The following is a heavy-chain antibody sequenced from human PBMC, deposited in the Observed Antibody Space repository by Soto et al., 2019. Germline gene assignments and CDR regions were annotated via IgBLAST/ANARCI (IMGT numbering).Heavy chain of an antibody. CDR1: GYTFTGYY. J-gene: IGHJ6*02. V-gene: IGHV1-2*02. CDR3: ALSDTIFGVVMAYGMDV. Sequence: ASVKVSCKASGYTFTGYYMHWVRQAPGQGLEWMGWINPNSGGTNYAQKFQGGVTMTRDTSISTAYMELSRLRSDDTAVYYCALSDTIFGVVMAYGMDVWGQGTTVTVSS. D-gene: IGHD3-3*01. CDR2: INPNSGGT.